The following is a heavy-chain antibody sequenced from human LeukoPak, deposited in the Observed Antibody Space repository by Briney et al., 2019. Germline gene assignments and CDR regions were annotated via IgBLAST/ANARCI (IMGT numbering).Heavy chain of an antibody. J-gene: IGHJ6*02. CDR3: AKSVYYDSSGYYSYYYGMDV. D-gene: IGHD3-22*01. Sequence: GGSLRLSCAASGFTFSSYAMGWVRQAPGKGLEWVSAISGSGGSTYYADSVKGRFTISRDNSKNTLYLQMNSLRAEDTAVYYCAKSVYYDSSGYYSYYYGMDVWGQGTTVTVSS. CDR1: GFTFSSYA. CDR2: ISGSGGST. V-gene: IGHV3-23*01.